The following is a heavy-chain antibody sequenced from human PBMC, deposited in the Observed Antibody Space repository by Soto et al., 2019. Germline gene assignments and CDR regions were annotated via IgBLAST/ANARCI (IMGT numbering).Heavy chain of an antibody. CDR2: IRSKANSYAT. D-gene: IGHD6-13*01. V-gene: IGHV3-73*02. CDR1: GFTFSGSA. CDR3: TGTIAAAGSDNWFDP. Sequence: EVQLVESGGGLVQPGGSLKLSCAASGFTFSGSAMHWVRQASGKGLEWVGRIRSKANSYATAYAASVKGRFTISRDDSKNTAYLQMNSLKTEDTAVYYCTGTIAAAGSDNWFDPWGQGTLVTVSS. J-gene: IGHJ5*02.